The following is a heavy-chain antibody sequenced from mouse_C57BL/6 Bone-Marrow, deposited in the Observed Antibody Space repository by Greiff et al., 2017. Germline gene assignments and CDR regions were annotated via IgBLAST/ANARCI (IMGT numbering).Heavy chain of an antibody. D-gene: IGHD2-3*01. CDR3: ARGDDHYFDY. Sequence: QVQLQQPGAELVRPGSSVKLSCKASGYTFTSYWMHWVKQRPIQGLEWIGNIDPSDSEPHYNQKFKDKATLTVDKSSSTAYMQLSSLTSEDSAVYYCARGDDHYFDYWGQGTTLTVSS. V-gene: IGHV1-52*01. J-gene: IGHJ2*01. CDR2: IDPSDSEP. CDR1: GYTFTSYW.